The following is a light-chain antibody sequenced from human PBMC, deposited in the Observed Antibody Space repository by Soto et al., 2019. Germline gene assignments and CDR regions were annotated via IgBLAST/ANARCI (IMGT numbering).Light chain of an antibody. Sequence: QAVVTQAPSVSGAPGQRVTISCTGSSSNIGAGHDVHWYQQIPGTAPKLLIYGNNNRPSGVPDRFSASKSGTSASLTINGLQGEDEADYHCQSYDNSLSSRVFGGGTKLTVL. V-gene: IGLV1-40*01. CDR3: QSYDNSLSSRV. CDR1: SSNIGAGHD. J-gene: IGLJ3*02. CDR2: GNN.